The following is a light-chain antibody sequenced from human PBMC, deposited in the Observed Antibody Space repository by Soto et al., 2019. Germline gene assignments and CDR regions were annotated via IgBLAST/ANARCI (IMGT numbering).Light chain of an antibody. CDR2: EAS. CDR1: QDISHY. CDR3: QQVKNNLPLT. J-gene: IGKJ4*01. Sequence: IQLPQSPSSLSASVGDRVTITCRASQDISHYVAWYQQKPGKAPKVLIYEASTLQSGVPSRFSGSGSGTDFTLTISSLQPEDFATYYCQQVKNNLPLTFGGGTKVDI. V-gene: IGKV1-9*01.